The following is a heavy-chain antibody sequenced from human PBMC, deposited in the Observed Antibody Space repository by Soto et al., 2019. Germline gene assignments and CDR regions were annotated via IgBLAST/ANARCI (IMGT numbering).Heavy chain of an antibody. CDR2: TYYRSRWQN. D-gene: IGHD3-9*01. CDR1: GDSVSSRSAT. J-gene: IGHJ6*02. CDR3: AREVQWVNYDILTLYAMDV. V-gene: IGHV6-1*01. Sequence: SQTLSLTCAISGDSVSSRSATWNWIRQSPSRGLEWLGRTYYRSRWQNDYAVSVRGRISVNPDTSKNQFSLQLKSVTSEDTAVYYCAREVQWVNYDILTLYAMDVWGQGPSVTGSS.